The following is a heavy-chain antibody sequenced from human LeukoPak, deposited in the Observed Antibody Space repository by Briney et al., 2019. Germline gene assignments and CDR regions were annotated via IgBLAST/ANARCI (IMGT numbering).Heavy chain of an antibody. D-gene: IGHD3-16*02. CDR3: AGEGGRGRLGELSTFPFDY. Sequence: SGTLSLTCAVSGVSISSSNWWSWVRQPPGKGLGWIGEIYHSGSTNHNPPLKSRVTIAVDTSKNQFSLKLRSVTAADTAGFYCAGEGGRGRLGELSTFPFDYWGQGTLVTVSS. V-gene: IGHV4-4*02. CDR2: IYHSGST. J-gene: IGHJ4*02. CDR1: GVSISSSNW.